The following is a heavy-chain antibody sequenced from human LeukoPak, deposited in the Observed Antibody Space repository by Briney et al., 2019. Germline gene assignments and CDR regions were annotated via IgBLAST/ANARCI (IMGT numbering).Heavy chain of an antibody. Sequence: LSLTCAVYGGSFSGYYWSWVRQAPGKGLEWVAVISYDGSNKYYADSVKGRFTISRDNSKNTLYLQMNSLRAEDTAVYYCASGQDYYDSSGYYVYWGQGTLVTVSS. CDR2: ISYDGSNK. V-gene: IGHV3-30-3*01. CDR1: GGSFSGYY. CDR3: ASGQDYYDSSGYYVY. D-gene: IGHD3-22*01. J-gene: IGHJ4*02.